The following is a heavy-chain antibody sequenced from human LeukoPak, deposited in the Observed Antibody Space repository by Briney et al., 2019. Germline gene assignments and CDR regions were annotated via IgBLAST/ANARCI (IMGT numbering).Heavy chain of an antibody. V-gene: IGHV3-21*01. J-gene: IGHJ4*02. CDR2: ISSSSSYI. CDR3: ARGSWIMAPTGDDF. Sequence: GGSLRLSCAASGFTVSSYIMNWVRQAPGKGLDWVSYISSSSSYIHYADSVKGRFTISRDNAKNSLYLQMNSLRAEDTAVYCCARGSWIMAPTGDDFWGQGALVTVSS. D-gene: IGHD5-24*01. CDR1: GFTVSSYI.